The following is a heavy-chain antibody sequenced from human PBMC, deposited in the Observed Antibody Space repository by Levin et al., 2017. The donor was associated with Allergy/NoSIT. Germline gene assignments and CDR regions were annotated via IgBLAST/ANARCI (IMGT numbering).Heavy chain of an antibody. V-gene: IGHV1-8*01. CDR3: TRADHGHRDY. J-gene: IGHJ1*01. D-gene: IGHD5-12*01. CDR1: GYTFTTYD. CDR2: MNPNNGNT. Sequence: AGESLKISCKASGYTFTTYDINWVRQASGQGLEWMGWMNPNNGNTGYAQKFQGRVTMTRDTSITTAYMELTGLRSEAPAVDYCTRADHGHRDYWGQGTLVTVSS.